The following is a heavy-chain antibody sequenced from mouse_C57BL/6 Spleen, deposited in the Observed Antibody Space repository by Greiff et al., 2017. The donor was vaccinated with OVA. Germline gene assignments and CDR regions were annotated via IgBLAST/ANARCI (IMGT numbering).Heavy chain of an antibody. CDR3: ATPYDGRGYCDG. J-gene: IGHJ1*03. CDR2: ISYDGSN. Sequence: ESGPGLVKPSQSLSLTCSVTGYSITSGYYWNWIRQFPGNKLEWMGYISYDGSNNYNPSLKNRISITRDTSKNQFFLKLNSVTTEDTATYYCATPYDGRGYCDGWGTGTTVTVSS. V-gene: IGHV3-6*01. D-gene: IGHD2-3*01. CDR1: GYSITSGYY.